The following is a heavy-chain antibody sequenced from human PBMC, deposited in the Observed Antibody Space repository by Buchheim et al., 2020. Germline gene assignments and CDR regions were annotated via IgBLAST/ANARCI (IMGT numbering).Heavy chain of an antibody. CDR3: ARGQYSSSSRGFDY. CDR1: GFSLRTSGMC. D-gene: IGHD6-6*01. CDR2: IDWDDDK. Sequence: QVTLRESGPALVKPTQTLTLTCTFSGFSLRTSGMCVSWMRQSPGKALEWLALIDWDDDKFYSTSLKTRLTISKDISKNKVVLTMTNMDPVDTATYYCARGQYSSSSRGFDYWGQGTL. V-gene: IGHV2-70*01. J-gene: IGHJ4*02.